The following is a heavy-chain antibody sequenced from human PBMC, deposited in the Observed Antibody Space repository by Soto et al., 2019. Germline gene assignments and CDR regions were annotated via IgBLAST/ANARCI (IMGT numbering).Heavy chain of an antibody. Sequence: ASVKLSCKASGYTFTSYGISWVRQAPGQGLEWMGWISAYNGNTNYAQKLQGRVTMTTDTSTSTAYMELRSLRSDDTAVYYCARDVPGIAVAGNHYYYGMDVWGQGTTVPVSS. CDR1: GYTFTSYG. D-gene: IGHD6-19*01. CDR3: ARDVPGIAVAGNHYYYGMDV. J-gene: IGHJ6*02. V-gene: IGHV1-18*01. CDR2: ISAYNGNT.